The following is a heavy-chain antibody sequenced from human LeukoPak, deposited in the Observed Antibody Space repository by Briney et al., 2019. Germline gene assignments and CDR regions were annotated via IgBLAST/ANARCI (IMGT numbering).Heavy chain of an antibody. CDR2: IYTSGST. CDR1: GGSISSGSYY. CDR3: ARGGRGHSSSWYGNWFDP. V-gene: IGHV4-61*02. Sequence: PSETLSLTCTVSGGSISSGSYYWSWIRQPAGKGLEWIGRIYTSGSTNYNPSLKSRVTISVDTSKNQFSLKLSSVTAADTAVYYCARGGRGHSSSWYGNWFDPWGQGTLVTVPS. D-gene: IGHD6-13*01. J-gene: IGHJ5*02.